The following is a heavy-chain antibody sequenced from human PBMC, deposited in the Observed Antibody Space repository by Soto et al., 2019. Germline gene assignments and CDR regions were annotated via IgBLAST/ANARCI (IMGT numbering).Heavy chain of an antibody. D-gene: IGHD6-13*01. CDR1: GGSISSGGYY. CDR2: IYYSGST. V-gene: IGHV4-31*03. Sequence: QVQLQESGPGLVKPSQTLSLTCTVSGGSISSGGYYWSWIRQHPGKGLEWIGYIYYSGSTYYNPALKVRVTISVDTSKNQFSLKLSSVTAADTAVYYCARAAHYSSPFRWFDPWGQGTLVTVSS. J-gene: IGHJ5*02. CDR3: ARAAHYSSPFRWFDP.